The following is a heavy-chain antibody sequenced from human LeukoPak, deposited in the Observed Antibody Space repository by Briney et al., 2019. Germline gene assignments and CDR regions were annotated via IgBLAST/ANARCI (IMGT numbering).Heavy chain of an antibody. J-gene: IGHJ6*02. CDR1: GFTFTSYA. CDR3: AKDQTPAGMDV. CDR2: ISYDGSNK. Sequence: PGGSLRLSCAASGFTFTSYAMSWVRQAPGKGLEWVAVISYDGSNKYYADSVKGRFTISRDNSKNTLYLQMNSLRAEDTAVYYCAKDQTPAGMDVWGQGTTVTVSS. V-gene: IGHV3-30*18.